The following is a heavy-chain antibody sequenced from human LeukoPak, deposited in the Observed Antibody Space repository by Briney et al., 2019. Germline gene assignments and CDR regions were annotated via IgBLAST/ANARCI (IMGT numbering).Heavy chain of an antibody. CDR3: ARVGPGDFDY. CDR1: GGSISTYY. V-gene: IGHV4-59*01. Sequence: PSETLSLTCTVSGGSISTYYWSCIRQPPGKGLEWIGYIYYSGNTNYNPSLNSRVTIAVDTSKNQFSLKLNSVTAADTAVYYCARVGPGDFDYWGQGTLVTVSS. J-gene: IGHJ4*02. D-gene: IGHD7-27*01. CDR2: IYYSGNT.